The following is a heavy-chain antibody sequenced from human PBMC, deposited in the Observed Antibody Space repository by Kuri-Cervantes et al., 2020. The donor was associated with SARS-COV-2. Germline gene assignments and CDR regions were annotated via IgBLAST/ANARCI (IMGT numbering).Heavy chain of an antibody. Sequence: GGSLRLSYAASGFTVSSNYMSWVRQAPGKGLEWVSTISVSGGSTYYADSVKGRFTISRDSSENTLYLQMNSLRAEDTAVYYCARAYCGGDCEFDYWGQGTLVTGSS. D-gene: IGHD2-21*02. V-gene: IGHV3-23*01. CDR2: ISVSGGST. J-gene: IGHJ4*02. CDR1: GFTVSSNY. CDR3: ARAYCGGDCEFDY.